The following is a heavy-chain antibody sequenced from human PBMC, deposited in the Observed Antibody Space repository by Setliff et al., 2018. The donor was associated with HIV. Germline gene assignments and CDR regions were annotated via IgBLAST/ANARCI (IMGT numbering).Heavy chain of an antibody. CDR2: IYPGESET. CDR3: ARHRHSSSFLIENFDS. J-gene: IGHJ4*02. D-gene: IGHD6-6*01. V-gene: IGHV5-51*01. Sequence: GESLKISCKGSGYSFTNYWIGWVRQMPGKGLEWMGAIYPGESETRYGPSFQGQVTISADKSINTAYVQWSSLKASDTAMYYCARHRHSSSFLIENFDSWGQGTLVTVPQ. CDR1: GYSFTNYW.